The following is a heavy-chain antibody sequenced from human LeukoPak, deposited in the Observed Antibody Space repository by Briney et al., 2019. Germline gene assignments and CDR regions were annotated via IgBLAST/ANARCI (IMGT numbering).Heavy chain of an antibody. Sequence: GGSLRLSCAASGFIVSLNHMTWVRQAPGRGLDWVSVIYGGGITYYADSVRGRFTISRDYSNNTLYLQMNNVRADDTAVYYCARVITVFGGFDPWGQGTLVTVSS. J-gene: IGHJ5*02. CDR1: GFIVSLNH. CDR3: ARVITVFGGFDP. V-gene: IGHV3-53*01. CDR2: IYGGGIT. D-gene: IGHD3-3*01.